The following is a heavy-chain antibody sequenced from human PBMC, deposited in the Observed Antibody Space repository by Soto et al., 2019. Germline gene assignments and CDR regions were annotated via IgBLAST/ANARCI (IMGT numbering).Heavy chain of an antibody. J-gene: IGHJ6*02. CDR3: ARPIPRWSYHYGMDV. V-gene: IGHV3-30*03. Sequence: QLVASGGRGVQPGKSLRLSCEASEFTFSSYAMHWVRQAPGRGLEWVALISFDGTKEYYADSVKGRFIISRDNSKSMVYLQMDSLRPEDTAIYYCARPIPRWSYHYGMDVWGQGTTVTVSS. CDR1: EFTFSSYA. CDR2: ISFDGTKE. D-gene: IGHD2-15*01.